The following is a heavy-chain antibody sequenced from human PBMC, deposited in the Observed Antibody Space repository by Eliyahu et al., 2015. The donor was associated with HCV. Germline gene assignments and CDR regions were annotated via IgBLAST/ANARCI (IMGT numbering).Heavy chain of an antibody. CDR2: IIPIFGTA. Sequence: QVQLVQSGAEVKKPGSSVKVSCKASGGPFSSYAISWVRRAPGQGLEWMGGIIPIFGTANYAQKFQGRVTITADESTSTAYMELSSLRSEDTAVYYCARDITGRYNWFDPWGQGTLVTVSS. J-gene: IGHJ5*02. CDR1: GGPFSSYA. V-gene: IGHV1-69*01. CDR3: ARDITGRYNWFDP. D-gene: IGHD1-20*01.